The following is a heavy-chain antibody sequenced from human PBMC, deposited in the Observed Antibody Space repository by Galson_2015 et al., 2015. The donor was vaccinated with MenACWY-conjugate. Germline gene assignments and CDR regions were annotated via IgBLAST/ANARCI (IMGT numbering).Heavy chain of an antibody. Sequence: SLRLSCAASGFTFNNFGIHWVRRAPGKGLEWVAFLSYDGSVKSYADSVEGRFAISRDNSENTLYLQMSSLSIDDTAVYYCARDKFRFGTTSASPGAWDSWGQGPPAPVSS. V-gene: IGHV3-30*15. CDR2: LSYDGSVK. D-gene: IGHD1-7*01. CDR3: ARDKFRFGTTSASPGAWDS. CDR1: GFTFNNFG. J-gene: IGHJ4*02.